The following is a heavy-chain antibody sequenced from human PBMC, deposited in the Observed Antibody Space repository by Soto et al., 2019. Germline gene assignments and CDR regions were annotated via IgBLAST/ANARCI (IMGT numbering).Heavy chain of an antibody. Sequence: GGSLRLSCAASGFTFSIYAMSWVRQAPGKGLEWVSSISGSGDSAYYADSVKGRFTISRDNSKNTLYLQINSLRAEDTAVYYCAKERSDHRIAAAAIDYSGQGAQVTVSS. D-gene: IGHD6-25*01. CDR3: AKERSDHRIAAAAIDY. CDR1: GFTFSIYA. V-gene: IGHV3-23*01. J-gene: IGHJ4*02. CDR2: ISGSGDSA.